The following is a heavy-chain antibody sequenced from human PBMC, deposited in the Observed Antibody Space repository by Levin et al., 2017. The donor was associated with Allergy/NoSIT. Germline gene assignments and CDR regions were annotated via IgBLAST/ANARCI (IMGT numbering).Heavy chain of an antibody. V-gene: IGHV3-30*04. CDR3: ARDLWWEPRRFDY. D-gene: IGHD2-21*01. Sequence: GGSLRLSCAASGFTFSSYAMHWVRQAPGKGLEWVAVISYDGSNKYYADSVKGRFTISRDNSKNTLYLQMNSLRAEDTAVYYCARDLWWEPRRFDYWGQGTLVTVSS. CDR2: ISYDGSNK. J-gene: IGHJ4*02. CDR1: GFTFSSYA.